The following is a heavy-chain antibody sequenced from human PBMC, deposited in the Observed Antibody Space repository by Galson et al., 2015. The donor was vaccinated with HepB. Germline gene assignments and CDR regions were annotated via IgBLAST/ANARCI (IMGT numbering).Heavy chain of an antibody. J-gene: IGHJ4*02. CDR3: ARDQLWFGESYNPPDY. CDR2: IWYDGSNK. CDR1: GFTFSSYG. V-gene: IGHV3-33*01. D-gene: IGHD3-10*01. Sequence: SLRLSCAASGFTFSSYGMHWVRQAPGKGLEWVAVIWYDGSNKYYADSVKGRFTISRDNSKNTLYLQMNSLRAEDTAVYYCARDQLWFGESYNPPDYWGQGTLVTVSS.